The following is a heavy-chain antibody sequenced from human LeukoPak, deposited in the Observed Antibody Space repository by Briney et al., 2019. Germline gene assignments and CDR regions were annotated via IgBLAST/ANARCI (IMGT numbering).Heavy chain of an antibody. J-gene: IGHJ4*02. CDR1: GFTFSKAW. CDR3: TTAAAAGTNYFDY. D-gene: IGHD6-13*01. V-gene: IGHV3-15*01. CDR2: IKSKTDGGTT. Sequence: VGSLRLSCAASGFTFSKAWMSWVRQAPGKGLEWVGRIKSKTDGGTTDYAAPVKGRFTISRDDSKNTLYLQMNSLKTEATAVYYCTTAAAAGTNYFDYWGQGTLVTVSS.